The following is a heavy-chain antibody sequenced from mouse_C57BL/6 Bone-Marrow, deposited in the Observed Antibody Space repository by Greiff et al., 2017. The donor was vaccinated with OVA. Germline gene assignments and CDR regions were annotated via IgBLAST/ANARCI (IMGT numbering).Heavy chain of an antibody. Sequence: EVQLQQSGAELVRPGASVKLSCTASGFNIKDDYMHWVKQRPEQGLEWIGWIDPENGDTEYASKFQGKATITADTSSNTAYLQLSSLTSEDTAVYYCTTPYSYGSSYSYWYFDVWGTGTTVTVSS. CDR1: GFNIKDDY. CDR2: IDPENGDT. CDR3: TTPYSYGSSYSYWYFDV. V-gene: IGHV14-4*01. D-gene: IGHD1-1*01. J-gene: IGHJ1*03.